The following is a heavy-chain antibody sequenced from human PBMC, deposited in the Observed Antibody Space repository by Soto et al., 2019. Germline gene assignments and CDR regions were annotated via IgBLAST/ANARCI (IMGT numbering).Heavy chain of an antibody. J-gene: IGHJ5*02. V-gene: IGHV1-69*13. CDR3: ERCLLTGTTYYKWFDP. D-gene: IGHD1-7*01. CDR1: GGTFSSYA. Sequence: SVKVSCKASGGTFSSYAISWVRQAPGQGLEWMGGIIPIFGTANYAQKFQGRVTITADESTSTAYMELSSLRSEDTAVYYCERCLLTGTTYYKWFDPWGQGNLVXV. CDR2: IIPIFGTA.